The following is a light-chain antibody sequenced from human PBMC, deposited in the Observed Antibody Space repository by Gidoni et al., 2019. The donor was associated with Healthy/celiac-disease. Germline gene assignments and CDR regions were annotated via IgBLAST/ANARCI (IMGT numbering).Light chain of an antibody. CDR1: SSNIGSNY. CDR3: AAWDDSLSGLVV. CDR2: SNN. V-gene: IGLV1-47*02. J-gene: IGLJ2*01. Sequence: QSVLTQPPSASGTPGQRVTISYSGSSSNIGSNYGYWYQQLPGTAPKLLIYSNNQRPSGVPDRFAGSKSGTAASLAISGLRSEDEADYYCAAWDDSLSGLVVFGGGTKLTVL.